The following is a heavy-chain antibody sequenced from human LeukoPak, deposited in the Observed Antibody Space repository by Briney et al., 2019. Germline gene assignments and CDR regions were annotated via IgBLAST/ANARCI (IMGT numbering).Heavy chain of an antibody. J-gene: IGHJ4*02. Sequence: SETLSLTCAVSGGSISSSNWWSWVRQPPGEGLEWIGEIYHSGSTNYNPSLKSRVTISVDKSKNQFSLKLSSVTAADTAVYYCARHRASSSWSPPGYWGQGTLVTVSS. D-gene: IGHD6-13*01. V-gene: IGHV4-4*02. CDR3: ARHRASSSWSPPGY. CDR1: GGSISSSNW. CDR2: IYHSGST.